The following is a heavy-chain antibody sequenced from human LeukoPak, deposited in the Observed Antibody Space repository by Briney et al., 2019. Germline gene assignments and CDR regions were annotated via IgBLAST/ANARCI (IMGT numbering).Heavy chain of an antibody. CDR3: ARGGGLDV. Sequence: GGSLRLSCAASGFSFSSSTMNWVRQAPGKGLEWVASINHNGNVNYYVDSVKGRFTISRDNAKNSLYLQMSNLRAEDTAVYFCARGGGLDVWGQGATVTVSS. CDR1: GFSFSSST. V-gene: IGHV3-7*03. D-gene: IGHD3-16*01. CDR2: INHNGNVN. J-gene: IGHJ6*02.